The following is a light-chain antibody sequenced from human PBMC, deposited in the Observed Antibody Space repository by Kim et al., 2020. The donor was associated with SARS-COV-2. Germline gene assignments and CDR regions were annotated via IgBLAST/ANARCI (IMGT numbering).Light chain of an antibody. CDR2: DVT. J-gene: IGLJ3*02. CDR1: YSDIGSFAY. CDR3: SSYTLTSTWV. Sequence: QSALTQPASVSGSPGQSITISCTGTYSDIGSFAYVSWYQQYPGKAPRLIIHDVTERPSGISNRFSGSRSGNTASLTISGLQAKDEADYHCSSYTLTSTWVFGGGTQLTVL. V-gene: IGLV2-14*03.